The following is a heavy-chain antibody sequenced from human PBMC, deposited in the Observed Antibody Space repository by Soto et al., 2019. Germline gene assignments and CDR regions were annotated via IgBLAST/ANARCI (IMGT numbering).Heavy chain of an antibody. D-gene: IGHD5-18*01. Sequence: QVQLVQSGAEVKKPGSSVKVYCKASGGTFGNHAISWVRQAPGQGLEWLGGIIPVLGVGDNAQNFQGRVTITADASTSTAYLELSSLRSEDTALYYCAREAGYTYGYVFDYWGQGTLVTVSS. V-gene: IGHV1-69*01. CDR3: AREAGYTYGYVFDY. CDR2: IIPVLGVG. CDR1: GGTFGNHA. J-gene: IGHJ4*02.